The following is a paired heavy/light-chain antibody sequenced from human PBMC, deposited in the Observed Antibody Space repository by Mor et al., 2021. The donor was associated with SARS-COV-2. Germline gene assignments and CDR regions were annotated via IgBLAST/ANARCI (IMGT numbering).Heavy chain of an antibody. J-gene: IGHJ3*02. Sequence: QVQLQESGPGLVKPSETLSLTCTVSGGSIVPYYWNWIRQTPGKGLEWIGYMYDSGSTNYNPSLKSRVTISIDMSKNQISLKLNSVTAADTGIYYCARGPPIGVTGRGAFDIWGQGTMVTVSS. CDR3: ARGPPIGVTGRGAFDI. CDR2: MYDSGST. V-gene: IGHV4-59*01. D-gene: IGHD2-21*02. CDR1: GGSIVPYY.
Light chain of an antibody. Sequence: DVVMTQSPLSLPVTLGQPASISCRSSQSLVHSDGNTYLHWFQQRPGQSPRRLIYKVLNRDSGVPDRFSGSGSGTDFTLRISRVEAEDVGIYYCMQGTHWPWVFGQGTKVEI. CDR2: KVL. CDR3: MQGTHWPWV. CDR1: QSLVHSDGNTY. J-gene: IGKJ1*01. V-gene: IGKV2-30*02.